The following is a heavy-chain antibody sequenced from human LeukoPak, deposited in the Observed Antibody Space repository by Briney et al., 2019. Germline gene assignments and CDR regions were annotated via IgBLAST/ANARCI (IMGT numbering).Heavy chain of an antibody. CDR1: GGTFSSYA. CDR3: ARERRNYYDSSGPKYYFDY. CDR2: IIPIFGTA. V-gene: IGHV1-69*05. J-gene: IGHJ4*02. D-gene: IGHD3-22*01. Sequence: SVEVSCKASGGTFSSYAISWVRQAPGQGLEWMGGIIPIFGTANYAQKFQGRVTITTDESTSTAYMELSSLRSEDTAVYYCARERRNYYDSSGPKYYFDYWGQGTLVTVSS.